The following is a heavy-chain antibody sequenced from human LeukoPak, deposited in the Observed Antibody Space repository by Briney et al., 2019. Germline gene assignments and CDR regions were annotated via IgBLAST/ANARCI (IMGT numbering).Heavy chain of an antibody. Sequence: GGSLRLSCAASGFTFDDYGMSWVRQAPGKGLEWVSAISGNGGSTYYADSVKGRFTISRDNSKNTLYLQMNSLRAEDTAVYYCAKDSGYSSGWFDYWGQGTLVTVSS. CDR3: AKDSGYSSGWFDY. D-gene: IGHD6-19*01. V-gene: IGHV3-23*01. J-gene: IGHJ5*01. CDR2: ISGNGGST. CDR1: GFTFDDYG.